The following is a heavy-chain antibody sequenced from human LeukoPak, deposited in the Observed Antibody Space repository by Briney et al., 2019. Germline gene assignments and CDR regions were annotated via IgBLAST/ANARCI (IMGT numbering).Heavy chain of an antibody. J-gene: IGHJ2*01. CDR2: IYHSGST. V-gene: IGHV4-4*02. D-gene: IGHD6-19*01. CDR3: ARVVAVAGTNWYFDL. CDR1: GGSISSSNW. Sequence: SGTLPLTCAVSGGSISSSNWWSWVRQPPGKGLEWIGEIYHSGSTNYNPSLKSRVTISVDKSKNQFSLKLSSVTAADTAVYYCARVVAVAGTNWYFDLWGRGTLVTVSS.